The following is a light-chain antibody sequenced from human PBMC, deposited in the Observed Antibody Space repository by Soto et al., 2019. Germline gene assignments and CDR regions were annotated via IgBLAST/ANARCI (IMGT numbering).Light chain of an antibody. CDR1: SSDVGKYDL. J-gene: IGLJ3*02. V-gene: IGLV2-23*01. Sequence: QSALTQPASVSRSSGQSITISCTGTSSDVGKYDLVSWYQHHPGEAPKLIIYEATRRPSGVSDRFSGSKSANTASLTISGLQADDEADYYCCSYAGANSWVFGGGTKLTVL. CDR3: CSYAGANSWV. CDR2: EAT.